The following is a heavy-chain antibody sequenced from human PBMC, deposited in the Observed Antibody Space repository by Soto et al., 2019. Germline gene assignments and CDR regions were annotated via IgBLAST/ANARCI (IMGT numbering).Heavy chain of an antibody. V-gene: IGHV3-21*01. CDR2: ISSSSSSI. CDR3: ARDPDNWNDDEYYYYYMDV. J-gene: IGHJ6*03. Sequence: PGKGLEWVSSISSSSSSIYYADSVKGRFTISRDNAKNSLYLQMNSLRAEDTAVYYCARDPDNWNDDEYYYYYMDVWGKGTTVTVSS. D-gene: IGHD1-1*01.